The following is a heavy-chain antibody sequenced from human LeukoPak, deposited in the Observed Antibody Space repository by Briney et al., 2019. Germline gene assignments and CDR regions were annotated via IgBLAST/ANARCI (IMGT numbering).Heavy chain of an antibody. V-gene: IGHV1-2*02. D-gene: IGHD3-10*01. CDR1: GYTFTSYY. CDR2: INPNSGGT. Sequence: ASVKVSCKASGYTFTSYYMHWVRQAPGQGLEWMGWINPNSGGTNYAQKFQGRVTMTRDTSISTAYMELSRLRSDGTAVYYCARELAGEQRYYYYMDVWGKGTTVTVSS. J-gene: IGHJ6*03. CDR3: ARELAGEQRYYYYMDV.